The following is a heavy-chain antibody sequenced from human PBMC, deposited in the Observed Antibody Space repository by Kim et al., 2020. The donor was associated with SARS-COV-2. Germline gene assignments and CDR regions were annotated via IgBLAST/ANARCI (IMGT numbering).Heavy chain of an antibody. D-gene: IGHD2-2*01. CDR3: ARDQNRWLVPAV. CDR2: ISSSSSTI. J-gene: IGHJ4*02. CDR1: GFTFSIYS. V-gene: IGHV3-48*02. Sequence: GGSLRLSCAASGFTFSIYSMNWVRQAPGKGLEWFSYISSSSSTIYYADSVKGRFTISRDNAKNSLYLQMNSLRDEDTAVYYCARDQNRWLVPAVWGQGTLVTVSS.